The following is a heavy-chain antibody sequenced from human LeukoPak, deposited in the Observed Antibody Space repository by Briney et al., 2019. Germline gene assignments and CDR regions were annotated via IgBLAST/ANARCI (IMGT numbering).Heavy chain of an antibody. Sequence: GGSLRLSCAASGFTFSSYAMSWVRQAPGKGLEWVSAISGSGGSTYYADSVKGRFTISRDNSKNTLYPQMNSLRAEDTAVYYCAIKRYTPLDAFDIWGQGTMVTVSS. CDR2: ISGSGGST. J-gene: IGHJ3*02. CDR3: AIKRYTPLDAFDI. V-gene: IGHV3-23*01. D-gene: IGHD2-2*02. CDR1: GFTFSSYA.